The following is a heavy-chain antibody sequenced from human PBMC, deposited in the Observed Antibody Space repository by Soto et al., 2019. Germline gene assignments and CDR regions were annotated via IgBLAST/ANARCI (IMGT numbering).Heavy chain of an antibody. CDR2: IKSKTDGGTT. CDR3: TTDGGRITIFGVVIRSDY. J-gene: IGHJ4*02. Sequence: GGSLRLSCAASGFTFSNAWMNWVRQAPGKGLEWVGRIKSKTDGGTTDYAAPVKGRFTISRDDSKNTLYLQMNSLKTEDTAVYYCTTDGGRITIFGVVIRSDYWGQGTLVTVSS. D-gene: IGHD3-3*01. V-gene: IGHV3-15*07. CDR1: GFTFSNAW.